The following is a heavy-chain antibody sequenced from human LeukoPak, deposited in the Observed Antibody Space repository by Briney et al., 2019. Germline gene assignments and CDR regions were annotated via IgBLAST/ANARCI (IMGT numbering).Heavy chain of an antibody. D-gene: IGHD2-2*02. V-gene: IGHV4-4*07. Sequence: SDPLSHPCTLSSRSLCSYYWVCLRQPPAKGLEWIGRNYNSVAPHYNPSLKIRDTLSIDTPTTHLSLTLSSVSAAGTAVSYCGRQGYTASHNFLDYWSQGTLVAVS. CDR3: GRQGYTASHNFLDY. CDR1: SRSLCSYY. CDR2: NYNSVAP. J-gene: IGHJ4*02.